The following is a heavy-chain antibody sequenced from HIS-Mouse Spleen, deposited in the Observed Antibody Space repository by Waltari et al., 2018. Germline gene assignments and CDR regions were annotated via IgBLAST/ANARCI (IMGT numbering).Heavy chain of an antibody. V-gene: IGHV3-7*01. D-gene: IGHD7-27*01. Sequence: EVQLVESGGGLVQPGGSLRLSCAASGFTFSSYWMSWVRQAPGKGLGWVANIKQDGSGKDYVDSVKGRFTISRDNAKNSLYLQMNSLRAEDTAVYYCARNLNWGDRYWYFDLWGRGTLVTVSS. J-gene: IGHJ2*01. CDR2: IKQDGSGK. CDR3: ARNLNWGDRYWYFDL. CDR1: GFTFSSYW.